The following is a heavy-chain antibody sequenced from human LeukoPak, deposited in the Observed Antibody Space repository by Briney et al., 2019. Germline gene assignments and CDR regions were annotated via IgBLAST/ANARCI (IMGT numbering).Heavy chain of an antibody. CDR1: GFTFSSYG. Sequence: GGSLRPSCAASGFTFSSYGMHWVRQAPGQGLEWVAFIRYDGSNKYYADSVKGRFTISRDNSKNTLYLQMNSLRAEDTAVYYCARAASGYLDYWGQGTLVTVSS. CDR2: IRYDGSNK. CDR3: ARAASGYLDY. V-gene: IGHV3-30*02. J-gene: IGHJ4*02. D-gene: IGHD3-22*01.